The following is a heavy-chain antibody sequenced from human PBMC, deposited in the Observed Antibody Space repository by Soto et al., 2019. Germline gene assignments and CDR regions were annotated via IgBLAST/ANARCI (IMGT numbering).Heavy chain of an antibody. D-gene: IGHD2-21*02. J-gene: IGHJ6*02. CDR1: GGSVSSGSYY. Sequence: SETLSLTCVVSGGSVSSGSYYWSWIRQPPGKGLEWIGYIYYSGSTNYNPSLKSRVTISVDTSKNQFSLKLSSVTAADTAVYYCAMSLLAYCGGDCYGDYYGMDVWGQGTTVTVSS. CDR2: IYYSGST. CDR3: AMSLLAYCGGDCYGDYYGMDV. V-gene: IGHV4-61*01.